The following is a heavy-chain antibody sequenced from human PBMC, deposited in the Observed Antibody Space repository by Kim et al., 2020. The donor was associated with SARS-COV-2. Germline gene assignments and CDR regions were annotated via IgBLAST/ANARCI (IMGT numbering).Heavy chain of an antibody. Sequence: GGSLRLSCAASGFTLSNYWMHWVRQVPGKGLVWVSRINSDGSTISYAGSVKGRFTISRDNAKNTLYLQMTSLRAEDTAVYYCARRFYDSRGYYAFDIWG. J-gene: IGHJ3*02. CDR3: ARRFYDSRGYYAFDI. V-gene: IGHV3-74*01. CDR2: INSDGSTI. D-gene: IGHD3-22*01. CDR1: GFTLSNYW.